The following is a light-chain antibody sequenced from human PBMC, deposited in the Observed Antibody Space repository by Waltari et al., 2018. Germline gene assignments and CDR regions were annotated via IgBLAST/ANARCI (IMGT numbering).Light chain of an antibody. J-gene: IGLJ2*01. V-gene: IGLV2-11*01. CDR1: SSDVGGSTY. Sequence: QSALTPPRSVSGSPGQSVAISCPGTSSDVGGSTYVSLYQQYPGTAPKLIIYDVTKRPSGVPERVSGSKSGNTASLTISGLQAEDEADYYCCSYAGTYTPVFGGGTKLTVL. CDR2: DVT. CDR3: CSYAGTYTPV.